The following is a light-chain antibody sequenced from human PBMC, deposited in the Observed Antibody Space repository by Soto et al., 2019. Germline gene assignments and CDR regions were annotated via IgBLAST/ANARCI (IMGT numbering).Light chain of an antibody. CDR2: KAS. CDR1: QSINSW. CDR3: QQYNSYPLT. Sequence: DIQMTQSPSALSASVGDRVTITCRASQSINSWLAWYQQRSGRAPKLLIYKASSLESGVPSRFSGRGSGTEFTLIISSLQPDDFATYYCQQYNSYPLTFGGGTKVEIK. J-gene: IGKJ4*01. V-gene: IGKV1-5*03.